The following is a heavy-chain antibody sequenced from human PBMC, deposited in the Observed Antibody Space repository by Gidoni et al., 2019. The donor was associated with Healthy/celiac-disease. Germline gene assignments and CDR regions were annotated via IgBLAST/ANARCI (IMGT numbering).Heavy chain of an antibody. CDR2: IYHSGST. V-gene: IGHV4-30-2*01. Sequence: QLQLQESGSGLVKPSQPLSLTCAVSGGSISSGGYSWSWIRQPPGKGLEWIGYIYHSGSTYYNPSLKGRVTIAVDRSKNQFSLKLSSVTAADTAVYYCARVSREDSPFDYWGQGTLVTVSS. CDR1: GGSISSGGYS. J-gene: IGHJ4*02. D-gene: IGHD5-18*01. CDR3: ARVSREDSPFDY.